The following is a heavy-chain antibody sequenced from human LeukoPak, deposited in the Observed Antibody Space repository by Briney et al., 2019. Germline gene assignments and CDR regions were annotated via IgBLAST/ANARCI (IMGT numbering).Heavy chain of an antibody. CDR3: AKVRPKWELYGVFDY. V-gene: IGHV3-30*18. CDR1: GFTFSSYG. Sequence: GGSLRLSCAASGFTFSSYGMHWVRQAPGKGLEWVAVISYDGSNKYYADSVKGRFTISRDNSKNTLYLQMNSLRAEDMAVYYCAKVRPKWELYGVFDYWGHGTLVTVSS. D-gene: IGHD1-26*01. J-gene: IGHJ4*01. CDR2: ISYDGSNK.